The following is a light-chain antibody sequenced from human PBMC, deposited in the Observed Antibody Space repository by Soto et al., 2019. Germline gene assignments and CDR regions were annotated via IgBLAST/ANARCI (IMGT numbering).Light chain of an antibody. CDR1: HGISTY. J-gene: IGKJ5*01. Sequence: DIQMTQYPSSVSASIGDRVSISCGASHGISTYLGWYQQKPGKAPKLLIYAASSLQTGVPSRFSGSGSGTDFTLTISSLQPEDFGTYYCQQAISFPITFGQGTLLEIK. V-gene: IGKV1-12*01. CDR3: QQAISFPIT. CDR2: AAS.